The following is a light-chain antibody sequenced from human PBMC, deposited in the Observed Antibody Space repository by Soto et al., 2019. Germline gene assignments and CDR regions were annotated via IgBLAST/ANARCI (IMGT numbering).Light chain of an antibody. CDR3: QQYGST. J-gene: IGKJ5*01. Sequence: EIVMTQSPATLSVSPGERVTLSCRASQSVSSSYLAWYQQKPGQAPRLLIYGASSRATGIPDRFSGSGSGTDFTLTISRLEPEDFAVYYCQQYGSTFGQGTRLEI. CDR2: GAS. V-gene: IGKV3-20*01. CDR1: QSVSSSY.